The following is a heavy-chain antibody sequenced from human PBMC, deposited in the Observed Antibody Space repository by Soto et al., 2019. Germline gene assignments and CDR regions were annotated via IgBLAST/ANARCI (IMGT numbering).Heavy chain of an antibody. V-gene: IGHV1-69*13. D-gene: IGHD2-2*01. CDR3: ARSDIVVLPAATYYYYYGMDV. Sequence: SVQVSCRASGGTFSCYAISWGRQPPGQGLERMGGIIPISGTANYAQKFQARVTITADESTSTAYMELTSLSSKDTAVYYCARSDIVVLPAATYYYYYGMDVWGQGTTVTVSS. CDR2: IIPISGTA. J-gene: IGHJ6*02. CDR1: GGTFSCYA.